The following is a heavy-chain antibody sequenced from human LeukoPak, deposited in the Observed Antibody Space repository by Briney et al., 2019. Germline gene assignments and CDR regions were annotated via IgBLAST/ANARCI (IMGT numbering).Heavy chain of an antibody. CDR1: GGSISSGSYY. CDR2: IGYTGDT. J-gene: IGHJ6*03. V-gene: IGHV4-31*03. D-gene: IGHD4-17*01. Sequence: PSQTLSLTCTVSGGSISSGSYYWSWVRQHPGKGLDWIGYIGYTGDTYYNPSLRSRVTISVDTSKTQFSLRLSSVTAADTAVYYCARVEPPTGYYMDVWGKGTTVTVSS. CDR3: ARVEPPTGYYMDV.